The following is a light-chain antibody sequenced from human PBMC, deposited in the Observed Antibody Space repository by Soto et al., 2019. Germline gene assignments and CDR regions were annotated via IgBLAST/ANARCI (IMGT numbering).Light chain of an antibody. CDR3: QQYHKWPVT. V-gene: IGKV3-15*01. CDR2: DAS. Sequence: EIVMTQSPATLSVSPGGRATLSCRASQSVRSNLAWYQQKPGQAPRLIIFDASARATAIPARFSGSGFGTDFTLNISSLQSEDFAVYYCQQYHKWPVTFGQGKRLDIK. J-gene: IGKJ5*01. CDR1: QSVRSN.